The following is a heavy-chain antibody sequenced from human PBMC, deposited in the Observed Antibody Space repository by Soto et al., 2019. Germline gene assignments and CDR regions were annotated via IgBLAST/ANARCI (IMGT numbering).Heavy chain of an antibody. CDR1: GYTFTSYD. Sequence: QVQLVQSGAEVKKPGASAKVSCKASGYTFTSYDINWVRQATGQGLEWMGWMNPNSGNTGYAQKFQGRVTMTRNTSISTAYMELSSLRSEDTAVYYCARGTYYDFWSGYLYWFDPWGQGTLVTVSS. D-gene: IGHD3-3*01. J-gene: IGHJ5*02. CDR3: ARGTYYDFWSGYLYWFDP. CDR2: MNPNSGNT. V-gene: IGHV1-8*01.